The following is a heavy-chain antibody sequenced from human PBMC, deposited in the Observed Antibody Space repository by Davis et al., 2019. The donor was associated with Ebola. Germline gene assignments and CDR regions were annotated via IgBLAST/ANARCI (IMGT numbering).Heavy chain of an antibody. V-gene: IGHV3-21*01. D-gene: IGHD3-22*01. Sequence: GGSLRLSCAASGFTFSTYSMNWVRQAPGKGLEWVSSINSGSSNIKYADSVKGRFTTSRDNAKNSLYLQMNSLRAEDTAVYYCARDGPQISGDSSGYYHDYWGQGSLVTVSS. CDR2: INSGSSNI. J-gene: IGHJ4*02. CDR1: GFTFSTYS. CDR3: ARDGPQISGDSSGYYHDY.